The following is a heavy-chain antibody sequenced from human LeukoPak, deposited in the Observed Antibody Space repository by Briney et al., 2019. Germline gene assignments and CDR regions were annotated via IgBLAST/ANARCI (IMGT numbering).Heavy chain of an antibody. J-gene: IGHJ5*02. Sequence: GGSLRLSCAASGFTFDDYAMHWVRQAPGKGLEWVPGISWNSGSIGYADSVKGRFTISRDNAKNSLYLQMNSLRAEDTALYYCAKEAGGYSYGYRWFDPWGQGTLVTVSS. CDR2: ISWNSGSI. CDR1: GFTFDDYA. D-gene: IGHD5-18*01. V-gene: IGHV3-9*01. CDR3: AKEAGGYSYGYRWFDP.